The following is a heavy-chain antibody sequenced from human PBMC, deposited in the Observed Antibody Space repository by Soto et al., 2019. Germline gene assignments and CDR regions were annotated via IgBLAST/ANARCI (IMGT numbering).Heavy chain of an antibody. CDR2: IYYSGST. V-gene: IGHV4-59*08. J-gene: IGHJ4*02. D-gene: IGHD4-17*01. CDR1: GVSLRRFY. CDR3: ARHAERLADYGDYLNFDY. Sequence: PSETVSLTCTVSGVSLRRFYWSWVRPPPGKGLEWIGYIYYSGSTNYNPSLKSRVTISVDTSKNQFSLRLSSVTAADTAVYYCARHAERLADYGDYLNFDYWGQGTLVTVSS.